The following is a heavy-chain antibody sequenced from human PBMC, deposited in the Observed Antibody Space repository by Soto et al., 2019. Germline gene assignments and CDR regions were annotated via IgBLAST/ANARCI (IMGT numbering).Heavy chain of an antibody. D-gene: IGHD2-2*01. CDR3: ARVPYCSSTSCILGY. Sequence: QVQLVESGGGVVQPEKSLRLSCAASGFTFSSHGMHWVRQAPGKGLEWVAVISYDGSNKYYADSVKGRFTISRDNSKNTLYLQMNSLRAEDTAVYYCARVPYCSSTSCILGYWGQGTLVTVSS. CDR2: ISYDGSNK. V-gene: IGHV3-30*03. CDR1: GFTFSSHG. J-gene: IGHJ4*02.